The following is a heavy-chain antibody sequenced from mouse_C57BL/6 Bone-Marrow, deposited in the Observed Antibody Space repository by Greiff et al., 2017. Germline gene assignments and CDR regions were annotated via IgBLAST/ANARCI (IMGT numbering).Heavy chain of an antibody. CDR3: ARPPYDYGGFAY. V-gene: IGHV5-6*01. Sequence: EVQLVESGGDLVKPGGSLKLSCAASGFSFSSYGMSWVRQTPDKRLEWVATISSCGSYTYYPDSVKGRFTFSSDHANNTLYLQMSRLKSEDTAMYYGARPPYDYGGFAYWGQGTLVTVSA. D-gene: IGHD2-4*01. CDR1: GFSFSSYG. J-gene: IGHJ3*01. CDR2: ISSCGSYT.